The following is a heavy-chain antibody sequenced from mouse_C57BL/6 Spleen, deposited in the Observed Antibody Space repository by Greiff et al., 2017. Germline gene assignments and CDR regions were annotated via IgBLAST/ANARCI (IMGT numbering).Heavy chain of an antibody. CDR3: TRGYDGSSPPWDD. CDR2: FGPETGGT. D-gene: IGHD1-1*01. J-gene: IGHJ2*01. Sequence: VQLQQSGAELVRPGASVTLSCKASGYTFTDYEMHWVKQTPVHGLEWIGAFGPETGGTAYNQKFKGKAILTADKSSSAAYMELRSLTSENSAVYYWTRGYDGSSPPWDDWGQGTTLTVSS. V-gene: IGHV1-15*01. CDR1: GYTFTDYE.